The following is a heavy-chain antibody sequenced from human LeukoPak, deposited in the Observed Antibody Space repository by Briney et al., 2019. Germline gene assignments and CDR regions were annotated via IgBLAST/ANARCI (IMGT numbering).Heavy chain of an antibody. Sequence: PGGTLRLSCAASGFTFSSYSMNWVRQAPGKGLEWVSSISSSSSYIYYADSVKGRFTISRDNAKNSLYLQMNSLRAEDTAVYYCASCPEGYCSGGSCPADAFDIWGQGTMVTVSS. D-gene: IGHD2-15*01. CDR3: ASCPEGYCSGGSCPADAFDI. CDR1: GFTFSSYS. J-gene: IGHJ3*02. CDR2: ISSSSSYI. V-gene: IGHV3-21*01.